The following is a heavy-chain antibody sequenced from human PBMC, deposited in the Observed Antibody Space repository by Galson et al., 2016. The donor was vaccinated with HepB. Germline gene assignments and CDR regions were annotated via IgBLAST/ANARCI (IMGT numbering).Heavy chain of an antibody. Sequence: SLRLSCAASGFTFNTYAMSWVRQAPGKGLEWVSAISGSGVSTYYADSVKGRFTISRDNSKNTLYLQMTSLRAEDTAVYYCVNRGSSGWYDYWGQGTLVTVSS. V-gene: IGHV3-23*01. J-gene: IGHJ4*02. CDR1: GFTFNTYA. D-gene: IGHD6-19*01. CDR2: ISGSGVST. CDR3: VNRGSSGWYDY.